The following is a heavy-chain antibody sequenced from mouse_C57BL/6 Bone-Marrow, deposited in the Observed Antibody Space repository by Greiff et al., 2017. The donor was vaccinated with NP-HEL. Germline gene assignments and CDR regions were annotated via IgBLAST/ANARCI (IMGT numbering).Heavy chain of an antibody. CDR3: AREGDYYGSSYWFAY. CDR1: GYTFTSYW. Sequence: VQLQQPGAELVMPGASVKLSCKASGYTFTSYWMHWVKQRPGQGLEWIGELDPSDSYTNYNQKFKGKSTLTVDKSSSTAYMQLSSLTSEDSAVYYCAREGDYYGSSYWFAYWGQGTLVTVSA. V-gene: IGHV1-69*01. CDR2: LDPSDSYT. J-gene: IGHJ3*01. D-gene: IGHD1-1*01.